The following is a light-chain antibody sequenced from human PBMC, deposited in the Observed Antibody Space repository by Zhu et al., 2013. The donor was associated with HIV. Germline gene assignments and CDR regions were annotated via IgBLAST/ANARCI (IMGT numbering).Light chain of an antibody. CDR3: QQYKTYSPFT. V-gene: IGKV1-9*01. J-gene: IGKJ2*01. CDR1: QRISTF. Sequence: DIQLTQSPSFLSASVGDRVTITCRASQRISTFLAWYQQKPGKAPQLLIYGASTLEGGVPSRFSGSGSGAEFTLTISSLQPDDFATYYCQQYKTYSPFTFGPGDQAGDQT. CDR2: GAS.